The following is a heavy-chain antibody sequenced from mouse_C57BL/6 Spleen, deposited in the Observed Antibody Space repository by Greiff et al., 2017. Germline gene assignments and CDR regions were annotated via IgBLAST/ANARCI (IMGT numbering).Heavy chain of an antibody. Sequence: QVQLKQSGAELVRPGTSVKVSCKASGYAFTNYLIEWVKQRPGQGLEWIGVINPGSGGTNYNEKFKGKATLTADKSSSTAYMQLSNLTSEDSAVYFCARYWIPGDFDVWGTGTTVTVSS. J-gene: IGHJ1*03. D-gene: IGHD4-1*01. CDR2: INPGSGGT. V-gene: IGHV1-54*01. CDR1: GYAFTNYL. CDR3: ARYWIPGDFDV.